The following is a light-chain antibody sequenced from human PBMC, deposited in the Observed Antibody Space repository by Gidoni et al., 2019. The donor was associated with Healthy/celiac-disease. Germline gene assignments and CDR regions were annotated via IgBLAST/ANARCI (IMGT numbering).Light chain of an antibody. Sequence: EIVLTQSPGTLSLSPGETATLSCRASQSVSSSYLAWYQQKPGQAPRLLIYGASSRATGIPDRFSGSGSGTDFTLTISRLEPEDFAVYYCQQYGSSPPGYGFXQXTKLEIK. V-gene: IGKV3-20*01. CDR1: QSVSSSY. CDR2: GAS. CDR3: QQYGSSPPGYG. J-gene: IGKJ2*03.